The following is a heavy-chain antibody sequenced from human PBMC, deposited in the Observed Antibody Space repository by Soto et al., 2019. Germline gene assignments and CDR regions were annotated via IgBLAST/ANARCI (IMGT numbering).Heavy chain of an antibody. CDR3: ARLEPGLRFLEYYFDY. V-gene: IGHV1-69*19. CDR2: IIPIFGTA. D-gene: IGHD3-3*01. CDR1: GYTFSSYA. J-gene: IGHJ4*02. Sequence: QVQLVQSGAEVKKPGASVKVSCKASGYTFSSYAISWVRQAPGQGLEWMGGIIPIFGTANYAQKFQGRVTITADESTSTAYMELSSLRSEDTAVYYCARLEPGLRFLEYYFDYWGQGTLVTVSS.